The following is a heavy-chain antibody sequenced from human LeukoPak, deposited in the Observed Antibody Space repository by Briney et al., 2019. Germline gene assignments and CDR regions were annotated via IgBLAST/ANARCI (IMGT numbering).Heavy chain of an antibody. D-gene: IGHD6-19*01. CDR2: IIPIFGTA. CDR3: ARDKQWLGPSDY. Sequence: ASVKVSCKASGGTFSSYAISWVRQAPGQGLEWMGGIIPIFGTANYAQKFQGRVTITADESTSTAYMELSSLRSEDTAVYYCARDKQWLGPSDYWGQGTLVTVSS. CDR1: GGTFSSYA. J-gene: IGHJ4*02. V-gene: IGHV1-69*13.